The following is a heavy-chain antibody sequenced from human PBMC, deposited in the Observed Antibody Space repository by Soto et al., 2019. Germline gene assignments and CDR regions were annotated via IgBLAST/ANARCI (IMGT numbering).Heavy chain of an antibody. Sequence: QVQLQQSGPGLVKPSQTLSLTCTVSGGSISYEYYHWTWIRQSPGKGLEWIGYIHYSGSIIYNPSCQSRVTLSVDTSKNQFALQLSSVTAADTAVYFCAREDDGGDRDYYGLDVWGQGTTVTVSS. CDR1: GGSISYEYYH. CDR3: AREDDGGDRDYYGLDV. CDR2: IHYSGSI. V-gene: IGHV4-30-4*08. D-gene: IGHD2-21*02. J-gene: IGHJ6*02.